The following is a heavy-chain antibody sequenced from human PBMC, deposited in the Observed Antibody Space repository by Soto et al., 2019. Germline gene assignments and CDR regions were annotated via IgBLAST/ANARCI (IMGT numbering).Heavy chain of an antibody. CDR2: IKEDGSEK. V-gene: IGHV3-7*01. CDR1: GLTMRGFW. D-gene: IGHD3-16*01. Sequence: EAQLVESGGGLVQPGGSLRLSCVGSGLTMRGFWMSWVRQAPGKGLEWVANIKEDGSEKYYVDSVRGRFTITRDNAKNSLFLQMNSLRAEDTAVYYCFLGHYMDAWGKGATVTVSS. CDR3: FLGHYMDA. J-gene: IGHJ6*03.